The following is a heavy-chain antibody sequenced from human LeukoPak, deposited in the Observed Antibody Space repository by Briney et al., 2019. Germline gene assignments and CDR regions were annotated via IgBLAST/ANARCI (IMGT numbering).Heavy chain of an antibody. V-gene: IGHV3-21*01. D-gene: IGHD6-13*01. CDR2: ISSSSSYI. J-gene: IGHJ4*02. CDR3: ARDDWQQLVLFDY. CDR1: GFTFSSYS. Sequence: GGPLRLSCAASGFTFSSYSMNWVRQAPGKGLEWVSSISSSSSYIYYADSVKGRFTISRDNAKNSLYLQMNSLRAEDTAVYYCARDDWQQLVLFDYWGQGTLVTVSS.